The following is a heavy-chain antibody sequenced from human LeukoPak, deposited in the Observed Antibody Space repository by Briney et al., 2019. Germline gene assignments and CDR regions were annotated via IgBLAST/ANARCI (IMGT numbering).Heavy chain of an antibody. J-gene: IGHJ4*02. CDR1: GFTFSSYW. Sequence: GGSLRLSCAASGFTFSSYWMHWVRQAPGRGLVWVSRISTDGSITTYADSVKGRFTISRDNAENTLYLQMNSLRAEETAVYYCTVAVPGTFDYWGQGTLVTVSS. CDR2: ISTDGSIT. D-gene: IGHD6-13*01. V-gene: IGHV3-74*01. CDR3: TVAVPGTFDY.